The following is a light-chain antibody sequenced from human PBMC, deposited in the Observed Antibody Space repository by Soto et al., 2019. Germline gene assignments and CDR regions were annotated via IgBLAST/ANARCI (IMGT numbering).Light chain of an antibody. Sequence: QYVLTQPASVSGSPGQSITISCSGTSSDVGGYNYVSWYQQHAGKAPRVMIYEVNNRPSGVSNRFSGSKSGNTASLTISGLQAEDEADYYCSSYTSSSSLNYVFGSGTKVTVL. CDR1: SSDVGGYNY. V-gene: IGLV2-14*01. CDR3: SSYTSSSSLNYV. CDR2: EVN. J-gene: IGLJ1*01.